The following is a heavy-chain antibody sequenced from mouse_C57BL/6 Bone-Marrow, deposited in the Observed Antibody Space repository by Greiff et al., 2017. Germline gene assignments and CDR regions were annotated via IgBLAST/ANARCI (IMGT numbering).Heavy chain of an antibody. V-gene: IGHV1-81*01. CDR2: IYPRSGNT. CDR3: ARWDYYGSSYGRYFDV. CDR1: GYTFTSYG. D-gene: IGHD1-1*01. J-gene: IGHJ1*03. Sequence: QVQLQQSGPELARPGASVKLSCKASGYTFTSYGLSWVKQRTGQGLEWIGEIYPRSGNTYYNEKFKGKATLTADKSSSTAFMELRSLTSEDSAVYFCARWDYYGSSYGRYFDVWGTGTTVTVSS.